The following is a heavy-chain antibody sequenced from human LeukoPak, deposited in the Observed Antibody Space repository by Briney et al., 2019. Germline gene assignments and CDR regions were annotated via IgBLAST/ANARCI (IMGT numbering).Heavy chain of an antibody. Sequence: GGSLRLSCVTSGFTFSNYGMHWVRQVPGKGLEWVAAISYDAEGDYHVDSVKGRFTISRDNSKNTLYLQMNSLRADDTAVYYCAKRSGGPSPFDYWGQGTLVTASS. D-gene: IGHD3-3*01. J-gene: IGHJ4*02. CDR3: AKRSGGPSPFDY. CDR1: GFTFSNYG. V-gene: IGHV3-30*18. CDR2: ISYDAEGD.